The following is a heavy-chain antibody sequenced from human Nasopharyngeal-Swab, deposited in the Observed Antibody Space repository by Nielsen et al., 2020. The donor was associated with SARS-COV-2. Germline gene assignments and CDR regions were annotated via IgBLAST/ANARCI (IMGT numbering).Heavy chain of an antibody. J-gene: IGHJ4*02. CDR2: VNSDGSRP. CDR3: ARASIAAAGTQDC. D-gene: IGHD6-13*01. CDR1: GFTFSNYW. V-gene: IGHV3-74*01. Sequence: GESLKISCAASGFTFSNYWMHWVRQAPGKGLEWVARVNSDGSRPSYADSVKGRVTLSRDNAKNTLFLQMHSLRAEDTAMYYCARASIAAAGTQDCWGQGTLVTVSS.